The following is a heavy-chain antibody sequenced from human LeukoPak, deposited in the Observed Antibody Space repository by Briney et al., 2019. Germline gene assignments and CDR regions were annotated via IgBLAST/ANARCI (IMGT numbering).Heavy chain of an antibody. CDR1: GFMFSSYG. CDR2: IWYDGTKE. CDR3: AAASGYSFFEH. Sequence: GGSLRLSCAASGFMFSSYGMHWVRQPPGKGLEWVSIIWYDGTKEHYANSVKGRFSIPRDDSKNTVYLQMDSLRVEDTAVYYCAAASGYSFFEHLGQGTLVIVSS. V-gene: IGHV3-33*03. J-gene: IGHJ1*01. D-gene: IGHD6-13*01.